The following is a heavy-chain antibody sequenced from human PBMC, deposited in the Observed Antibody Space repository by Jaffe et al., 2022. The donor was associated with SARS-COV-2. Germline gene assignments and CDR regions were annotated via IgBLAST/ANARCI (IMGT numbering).Heavy chain of an antibody. J-gene: IGHJ4*02. CDR3: ARDPTYYDYADTGGFDY. CDR2: INPSGGST. CDR1: GYTFTSYY. Sequence: QVQLVQSGAEVKKPGASVKVSCKASGYTFTSYYMHWVRQAPGQGLEWMGIINPSGGSTSYAQKFQGRVTMTRDTSTSTVYMELSSLRSEDTAVYYCARDPTYYDYADTGGFDYWGQGTLVTVSS. V-gene: IGHV1-46*01. D-gene: IGHD3-16*01.